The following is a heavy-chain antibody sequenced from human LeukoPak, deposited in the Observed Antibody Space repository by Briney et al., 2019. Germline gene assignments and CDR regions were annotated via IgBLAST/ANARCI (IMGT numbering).Heavy chain of an antibody. CDR1: GYSISSSDY. CDR3: AREKIGTGTVLGKDYYYMDV. V-gene: IGHV4-38-2*02. CDR2: IYNRGTN. J-gene: IGHJ6*03. Sequence: SETLSLTCTVSGYSISSSDYWGWIRQPPGKGLEWIGSIYNRGTNHYNPSLKSRVTISVDTSKNQFSLKLSSVTAADTAMYYCAREKIGTGTVLGKDYYYMDVWGKGTTVTVSS. D-gene: IGHD3-16*01.